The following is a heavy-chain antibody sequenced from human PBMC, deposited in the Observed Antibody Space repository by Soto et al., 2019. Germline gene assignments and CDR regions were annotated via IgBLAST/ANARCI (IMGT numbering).Heavy chain of an antibody. CDR1: GYTFTSYA. Sequence: GASVKVSCKASGYTFTSYAMHWVRQAPGQRLEWMGWINAGNGNTKYSQKFQGRVTITRDTSASTAYMELSSLRSEDTAVYYCERGYSSGWYGGNWSDPCGPGTLVTVSS. J-gene: IGHJ5*02. CDR3: ERGYSSGWYGGNWSDP. D-gene: IGHD6-19*01. CDR2: INAGNGNT. V-gene: IGHV1-3*01.